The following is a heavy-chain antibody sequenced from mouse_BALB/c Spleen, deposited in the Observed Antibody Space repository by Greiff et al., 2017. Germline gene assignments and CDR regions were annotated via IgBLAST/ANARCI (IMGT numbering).Heavy chain of an antibody. CDR3: ARDISITTVVGLDY. Sequence: EVKLMESGGGLVQPGGSLRLSCATSGFTFTDYYMSWVRQPPGKALEWLGFIRNKANGYTTEYSASVKGRFTISRDNSQSILYLQMNTLRAEDSATYYCARDISITTVVGLDYWGQGTTLTVSS. V-gene: IGHV7-3*02. D-gene: IGHD1-1*01. CDR1: GFTFTDYY. CDR2: IRNKANGYTT. J-gene: IGHJ2*01.